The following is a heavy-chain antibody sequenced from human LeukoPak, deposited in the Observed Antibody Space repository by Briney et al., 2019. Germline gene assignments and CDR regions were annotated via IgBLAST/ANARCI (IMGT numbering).Heavy chain of an antibody. CDR2: IDGSGGRP. CDR1: GFTLSKYA. Sequence: GGSLRLSCAASGFTLSKYAMNWVRQAPGNGLEWVSGIDGSGGRPPSADSVKGRFTISRDISKNTLYLQMDSLRAEDTAAYYCARGKDHDFWNPFDHWGQGTLVTVSS. V-gene: IGHV3-23*01. D-gene: IGHD3-3*01. CDR3: ARGKDHDFWNPFDH. J-gene: IGHJ4*02.